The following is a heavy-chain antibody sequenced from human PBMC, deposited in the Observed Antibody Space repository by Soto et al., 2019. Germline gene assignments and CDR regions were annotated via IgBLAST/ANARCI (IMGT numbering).Heavy chain of an antibody. V-gene: IGHV5-51*01. CDR3: ARLDYYDSSGSPRDYYYYGMDV. J-gene: IGHJ6*02. CDR2: IYPGDSDT. Sequence: LGESLKISCKGSGYSFTSYWIGWVRQMPGKGLEWMGIIYPGDSDTRYSPSFQGQVTISADKSISTAYLQWSSLKASDTAMYYCARLDYYDSSGSPRDYYYYGMDVWGQGTTVTVSS. D-gene: IGHD3-22*01. CDR1: GYSFTSYW.